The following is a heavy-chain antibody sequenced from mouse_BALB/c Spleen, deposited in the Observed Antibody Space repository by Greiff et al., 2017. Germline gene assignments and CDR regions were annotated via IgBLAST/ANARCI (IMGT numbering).Heavy chain of an antibody. CDR1: GYSITSDYA. V-gene: IGHV3-2*02. Sequence: EVQLVESGPGLVKPSQSLSLTCTVTGYSITSDYAWNWIRQFPGNKLEWMGYISYSGSTSYNPSLKSRISITRDTSKNQFFLQLNSVTTEDTATYYCARRNYYGSSPYAMDYWGQGTSVTVSS. J-gene: IGHJ4*01. CDR3: ARRNYYGSSPYAMDY. CDR2: ISYSGST. D-gene: IGHD1-1*01.